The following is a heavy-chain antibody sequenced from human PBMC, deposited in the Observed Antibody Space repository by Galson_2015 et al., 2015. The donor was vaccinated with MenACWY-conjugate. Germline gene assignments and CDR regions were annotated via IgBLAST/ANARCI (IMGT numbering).Heavy chain of an antibody. CDR1: GFTFSTYW. CDR3: ARDVFRSSSSWYDPDAFDN. CDR2: IKQDGGEK. V-gene: IGHV3-7*01. Sequence: SLRLSCAASGFTFSTYWMNWVRQAPGKGLEWVANIKQDGGEKYYVDSVKSRFTISRDNAKNSLHLQMNSLRAEDTAVYYCARDVFRSSSSWYDPDAFDNWGQGTMVTVSS. J-gene: IGHJ3*02. D-gene: IGHD6-13*01.